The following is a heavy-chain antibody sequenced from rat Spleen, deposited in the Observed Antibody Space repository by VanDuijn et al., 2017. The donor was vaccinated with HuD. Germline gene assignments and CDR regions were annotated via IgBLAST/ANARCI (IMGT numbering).Heavy chain of an antibody. D-gene: IGHD4-4*01. CDR2: ISSDGSRT. J-gene: IGHJ1*01. Sequence: EVQLVESGGGLVQPGRSMKLSCAASGFTFSNYYMAWVRQAPTKGLEWVATISSDGSRTFYRDSVKGRFTISRDNAKSTLYLQMDSLRSEDTATYYCATEGVTRRPENYYWWYFDFWGPGTMVTVSS. V-gene: IGHV5-25*01. CDR3: ATEGVTRRPENYYWWYFDF. CDR1: GFTFSNYY.